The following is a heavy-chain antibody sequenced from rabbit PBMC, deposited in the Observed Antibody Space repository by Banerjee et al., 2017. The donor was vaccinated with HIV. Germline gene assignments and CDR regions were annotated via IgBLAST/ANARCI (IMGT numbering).Heavy chain of an antibody. CDR3: ARGGAWDAGFKL. CDR2: IDAGSSGNT. J-gene: IGHJ4*01. CDR1: GFSFSNKYV. V-gene: IGHV1S45*01. Sequence: QEQLEESGGDLVKPEGSLTITCTASGFSFSNKYVMCWVRQAPGKGLEWIACIDAGSSGNTYYASWVNGRFTISKTSSTTVTLQMTSLTAADTATYFCARGGAWDAGFKLWGPGTLVTVS. D-gene: IGHD4-2*01.